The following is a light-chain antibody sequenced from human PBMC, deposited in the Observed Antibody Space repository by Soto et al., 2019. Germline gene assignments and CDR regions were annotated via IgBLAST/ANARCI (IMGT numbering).Light chain of an antibody. CDR3: CSFASPNTWV. V-gene: IGLV2-14*01. J-gene: IGLJ3*02. CDR2: EVA. Sequence: QSALTQPASVSGSPGQSITISCTGTSNDVGGYDHVSWYQHYPGKAPQLIIYEVANRPSGLSNRFSGSKSGNTASLTISGLQAEDEADYYCCSFASPNTWVFGGGTKLTVL. CDR1: SNDVGGYDH.